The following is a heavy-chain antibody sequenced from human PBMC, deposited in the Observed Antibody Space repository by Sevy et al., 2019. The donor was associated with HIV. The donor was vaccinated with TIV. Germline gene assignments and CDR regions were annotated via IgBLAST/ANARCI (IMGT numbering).Heavy chain of an antibody. J-gene: IGHJ4*02. CDR3: ARDGGCSSTSCLLYFDY. CDR2: ISSSGGST. D-gene: IGHD2-2*01. Sequence: GGSLRLSCAASGFTFISYALTWVRQAPGKGLEWVSSISSSGGSTYYADSVKGRFTISRDNSKNTVYLEMNSLRAEDTAVYYCARDGGCSSTSCLLYFDYWGQGSLVTVSS. V-gene: IGHV3-23*01. CDR1: GFTFISYA.